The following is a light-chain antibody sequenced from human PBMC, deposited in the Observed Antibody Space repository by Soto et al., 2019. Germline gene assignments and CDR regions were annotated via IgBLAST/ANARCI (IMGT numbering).Light chain of an antibody. J-gene: IGKJ5*01. CDR3: QQYKTWSSIT. CDR2: GAS. Sequence: EIVMTQSPATLSVSPGERATLSCRASQSVGTNLAWYQQKPGQAPRLLIYGASTRATGIPARFSGSGSGTEFTLTISSLQSEDFAVYHCQQYKTWSSITFGQGTRLEIK. CDR1: QSVGTN. V-gene: IGKV3-15*01.